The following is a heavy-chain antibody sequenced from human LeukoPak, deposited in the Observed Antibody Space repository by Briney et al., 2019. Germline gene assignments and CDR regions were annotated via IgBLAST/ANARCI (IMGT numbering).Heavy chain of an antibody. J-gene: IGHJ5*02. CDR1: GYTFTSYY. CDR3: VRDDVSP. CDR2: INPNSGGT. V-gene: IGHV1-2*02. Sequence: ASVKVSCKASGYTFTSYYIHWVRQAPGQGLEWMGWINPNSGGTNYAQNFQGRVTMTRDTSISTAYMELSRLRSDDTAFYYCVRDDVSPWGQGTLVTVSS.